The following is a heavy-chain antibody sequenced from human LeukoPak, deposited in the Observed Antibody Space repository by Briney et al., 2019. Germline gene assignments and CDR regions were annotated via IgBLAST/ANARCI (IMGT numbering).Heavy chain of an antibody. D-gene: IGHD1-1*01. V-gene: IGHV3-15*01. J-gene: IGHJ4*02. CDR2: IRAKSDGGTT. CDR3: STGGGTLDH. Sequence: GGSLRLSCEASGFTFSNAWMSWVRQAPGKGLELVGRIRAKSDGGTTDYGAPVKGRFTISRDDSKNTLSLQMNSLKIEDTGVYYCSTGGGTLDHWGQGTLVTVSS. CDR1: GFTFSNAW.